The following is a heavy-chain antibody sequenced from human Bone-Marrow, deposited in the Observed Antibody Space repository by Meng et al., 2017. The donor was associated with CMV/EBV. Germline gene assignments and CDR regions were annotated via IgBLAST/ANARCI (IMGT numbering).Heavy chain of an antibody. CDR3: ARDLVSIFGATYYFDY. CDR1: GYTFTSYY. Sequence: ASVKASCKASGYTFTSYYMHWVRQAPGQGLEWMGIINPSGGSTSYAQKFQGRVTMTRDTSTSTVYMELSSLRSEDTAVYYCARDLVSIFGATYYFDYWGQGTLVTVSS. J-gene: IGHJ4*02. CDR2: INPSGGST. D-gene: IGHD3-3*01. V-gene: IGHV1-46*01.